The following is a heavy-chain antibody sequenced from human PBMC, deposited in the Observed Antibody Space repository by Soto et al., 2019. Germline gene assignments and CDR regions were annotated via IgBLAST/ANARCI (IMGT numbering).Heavy chain of an antibody. J-gene: IGHJ4*02. CDR2: IIPILGIA. D-gene: IGHD3-16*01. V-gene: IGHV1-69*02. CDR3: AARGAYNQNLGNTPGV. Sequence: QVQLAQSGAEVKKPGSSVKVSCKASGGTFSSYTISWVRQAPGQGLEWMGRIIPILGIANYAQKFQGRVTITXXKXTSXAYMELSSLRSEDTAVYYCAARGAYNQNLGNTPGVWGQGTLVTVSS. CDR1: GGTFSSYT.